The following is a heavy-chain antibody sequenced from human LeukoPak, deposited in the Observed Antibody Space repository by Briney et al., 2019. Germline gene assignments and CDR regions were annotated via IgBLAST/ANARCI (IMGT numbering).Heavy chain of an antibody. J-gene: IGHJ3*02. CDR1: GGSISSGGYS. Sequence: SETLSLTCAVSGGSISSGGYSWSWIRQPPGKGLEWIGYIYHSGSTYYNPSLKSRVTISVDRSKNQFSLKLSSVTAADTAVYYCARVRVEKNSGEPSRGAFDIWGQGTMVTVSS. D-gene: IGHD5-12*01. CDR3: ARVRVEKNSGEPSRGAFDI. CDR2: IYHSGST. V-gene: IGHV4-30-2*01.